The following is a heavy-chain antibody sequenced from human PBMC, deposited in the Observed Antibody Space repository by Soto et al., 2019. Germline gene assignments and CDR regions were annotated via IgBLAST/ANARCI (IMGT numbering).Heavy chain of an antibody. CDR2: IIPIFGTA. CDR3: ARDDVVAGTASNYYYGMDV. V-gene: IGHV1-69*13. J-gene: IGHJ6*02. Sequence: RASVKVSCKASGGTFSSYAISWVRQAPGQGLEWMGGIIPIFGTANYAQKFQGRVTITADESTSTAYMELSSLRSEDTAVYYCARDDVVAGTASNYYYGMDVWGQGTTVTVSS. D-gene: IGHD6-19*01. CDR1: GGTFSSYA.